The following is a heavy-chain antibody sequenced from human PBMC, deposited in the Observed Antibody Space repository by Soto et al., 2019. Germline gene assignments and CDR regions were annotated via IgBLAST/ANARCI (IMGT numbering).Heavy chain of an antibody. V-gene: IGHV4-39*07. CDR3: ARGNRYCTNGVCYTSYYYYGMDV. CDR2: INYSGST. J-gene: IGHJ6*02. D-gene: IGHD2-8*01. CDR1: GGSISSSSYY. Sequence: PSETLSLTCTVSGGSISSSSYYWGWIRQPPGKGLEWIGSINYSGSTYYNPSLKSRVTISVDTSKNQFSLKLSSVTAADTAVYYCARGNRYCTNGVCYTSYYYYGMDVWGQGTTVTVSS.